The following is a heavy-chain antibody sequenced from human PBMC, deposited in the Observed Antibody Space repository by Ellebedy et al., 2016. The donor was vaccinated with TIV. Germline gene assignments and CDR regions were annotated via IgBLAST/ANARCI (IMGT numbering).Heavy chain of an antibody. CDR2: ISSSSTYI. Sequence: GESLKISCAASGFTFDSFRMNWVRQAPGKGLEWVSSISSSSTYIYYADSLKGRFTVSRDNAKNSLYLQMNSLRAEDTAVYYCARGIAARHGFDYWGQGTLVTVSS. D-gene: IGHD6-6*01. CDR3: ARGIAARHGFDY. V-gene: IGHV3-21*01. J-gene: IGHJ4*02. CDR1: GFTFDSFR.